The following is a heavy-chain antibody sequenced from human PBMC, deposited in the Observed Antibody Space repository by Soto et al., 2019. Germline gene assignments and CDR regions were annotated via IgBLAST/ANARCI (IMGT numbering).Heavy chain of an antibody. Sequence: EVQLVESGGGLVKPGGSLRLSCAASGFTFSSYSMNWVRQAPGKGLEWVSSISSSSSYIYYADSVKGRFTISRDNAKNSLYLQMNSLRAEDTAVYYCARSRDTAMARFDYWGQGTLVTVSS. CDR3: ARSRDTAMARFDY. J-gene: IGHJ4*02. CDR1: GFTFSSYS. CDR2: ISSSSSYI. D-gene: IGHD5-18*01. V-gene: IGHV3-21*01.